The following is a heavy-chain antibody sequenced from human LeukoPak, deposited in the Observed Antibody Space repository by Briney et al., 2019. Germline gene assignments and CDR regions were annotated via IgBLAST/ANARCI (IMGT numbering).Heavy chain of an antibody. CDR2: INTNTGNP. Sequence: ASVKVSCKASGYTFTSYAMNWVGQAPGQGLEWMGWINTNTGNPTYAQGFTGRFVFSLDTSVSTAYLQISSLKAEDTAVYYCAREVYGDPPDAFDIWGQGTMVTVSS. CDR3: AREVYGDPPDAFDI. J-gene: IGHJ3*02. D-gene: IGHD4-17*01. CDR1: GYTFTSYA. V-gene: IGHV7-4-1*02.